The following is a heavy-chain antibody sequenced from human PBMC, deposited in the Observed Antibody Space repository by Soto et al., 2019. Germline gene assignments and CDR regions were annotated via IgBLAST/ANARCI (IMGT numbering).Heavy chain of an antibody. CDR2: IYYSGST. J-gene: IGHJ5*02. Sequence: SETLSLTCTVSGGSISSSSYYWGWIRQPPGKGLEWIGSIYYSGSTYYNPSLKSRVTISVDTSKNQFSLKLSSVTAADTAVYYCARTTVATLQTWGQGTLVTVSA. CDR3: ARTTVATLQT. D-gene: IGHD4-4*01. V-gene: IGHV4-39*01. CDR1: GGSISSSSYY.